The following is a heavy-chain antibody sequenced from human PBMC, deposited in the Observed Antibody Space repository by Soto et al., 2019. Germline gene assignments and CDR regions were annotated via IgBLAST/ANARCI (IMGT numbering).Heavy chain of an antibody. CDR1: GGSFSGYY. J-gene: IGHJ5*02. CDR2: INHSGST. CDR3: AERRSWYWGAWFDP. V-gene: IGHV4-34*01. D-gene: IGHD6-13*01. Sequence: PSETLSLTCAVYGGSFSGYYWSWIRQPPGKGLEWIGEINHSGSTNYNPSLKSRVTISVDTSKNQFSLKLSSVTAADTAVYYCAERRSWYWGAWFDPWGQGTLVTVSS.